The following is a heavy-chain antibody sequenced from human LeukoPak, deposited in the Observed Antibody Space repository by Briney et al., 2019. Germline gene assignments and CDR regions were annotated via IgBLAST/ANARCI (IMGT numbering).Heavy chain of an antibody. CDR3: ARGYSGYDYHYYYYYMDV. CDR1: GYTFTSYD. Sequence: ASVKVSCKASGYTFTSYDINWVRQATGQGLEWMGWMNPNSGNTGYAQKFQGRVTMTRNTSISTAYMELSSLRSEDTAVYYCARGYSGYDYHYYYYYMDVWGKGTTVTISS. CDR2: MNPNSGNT. J-gene: IGHJ6*03. V-gene: IGHV1-8*01. D-gene: IGHD5-12*01.